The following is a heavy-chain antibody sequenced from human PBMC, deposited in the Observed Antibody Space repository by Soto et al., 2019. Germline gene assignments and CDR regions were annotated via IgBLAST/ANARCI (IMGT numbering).Heavy chain of an antibody. CDR2: TNDRGSI. CDR1: GGSFSGYY. CDR3: ERESHDMLTGPPWVWYFDL. V-gene: IGHV4-34*01. D-gene: IGHD3-9*01. J-gene: IGHJ2*01. Sequence: QVQLQQWGAGPLRPLETLSLTCGVSGGSFSGYYWAWIRHSPGKRLEWLGETNDRGSINYNPSLKSRVSISVDTPKNHYSLNLRSVNAADTAVYYCERESHDMLTGPPWVWYFDLWGRGTLVTVSS.